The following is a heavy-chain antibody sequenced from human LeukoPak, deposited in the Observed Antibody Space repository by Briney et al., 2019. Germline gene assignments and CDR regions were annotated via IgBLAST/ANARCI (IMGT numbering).Heavy chain of an antibody. CDR1: GFTFSSYA. V-gene: IGHV3-23*01. Sequence: GGSLRLSCAASGFTFSSYAMSWVRQAPGKGLEWVSAISGSGGSTYYADSVKGRFTISRDNSKNTLYLQVNSLRAEDTAVYYCAKALLFNSYYYMDVWGKGTTVTVSS. J-gene: IGHJ6*03. CDR3: AKALLFNSYYYMDV. D-gene: IGHD2-21*02. CDR2: ISGSGGST.